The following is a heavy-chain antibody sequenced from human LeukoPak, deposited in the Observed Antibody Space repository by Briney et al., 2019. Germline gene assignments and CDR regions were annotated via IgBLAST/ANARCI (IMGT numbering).Heavy chain of an antibody. CDR3: AKEKMEYSYGADAFDI. D-gene: IGHD5-18*01. V-gene: IGHV3-30*18. CDR2: ISYDGSNK. CDR1: GFTFSSYG. Sequence: SGGSLRLSCAASGFTFSSYGMHWVRQAPGKGLEWVAVISYDGSNKYYADSVKGRFTISRDNSKNTLYLQMNSLRAEDTAVYYCAKEKMEYSYGADAFDIWGQGTMVTVSS. J-gene: IGHJ3*02.